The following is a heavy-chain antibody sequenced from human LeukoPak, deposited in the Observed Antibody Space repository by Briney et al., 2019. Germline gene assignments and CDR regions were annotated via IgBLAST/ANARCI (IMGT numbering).Heavy chain of an antibody. CDR3: ARVESGSWYFQH. D-gene: IGHD6-13*01. CDR2: IYYSGST. J-gene: IGHJ1*01. CDR1: GGSISSYY. V-gene: IGHV4-59*01. Sequence: SETLSLTCTVSGGSISSYYWSWIRQPPGKGLEWIGYIYYSGSTNYNPSLKSRVTISVDTSKNQFSLKLSSVTAADTAVYYCARVESGSWYFQHWGQGTLVTVSS.